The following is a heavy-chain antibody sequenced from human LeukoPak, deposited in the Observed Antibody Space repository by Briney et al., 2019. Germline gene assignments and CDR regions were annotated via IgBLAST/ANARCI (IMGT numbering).Heavy chain of an antibody. CDR1: GGSFSGYY. Sequence: SETLSLTCAVYGGSFSGYYWSWPRQPPGKGLEWIGEINHSGSTNYNPSLKSRVTISVDTSKNQFSLKLSSVTAADTAVYYCARAHYDILTGSNRPLYYFDYWGQGTLVTVSS. CDR2: INHSGST. V-gene: IGHV4-34*01. CDR3: ARAHYDILTGSNRPLYYFDY. D-gene: IGHD3-9*01. J-gene: IGHJ4*02.